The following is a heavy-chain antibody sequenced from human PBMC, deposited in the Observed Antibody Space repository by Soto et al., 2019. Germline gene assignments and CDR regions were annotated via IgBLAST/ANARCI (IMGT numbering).Heavy chain of an antibody. Sequence: SETLSLTCSVSGGSFRSYHWSWIRQPPGKGLEWIGYIHYSGDTNYNPSLKSRVTISVDTSKNQFSLKLSSVTAADTAVYYCARDSGSYYESWGQGTLVTVSS. CDR2: IHYSGDT. D-gene: IGHD1-26*01. CDR3: ARDSGSYYES. J-gene: IGHJ5*02. V-gene: IGHV4-59*01. CDR1: GGSFRSYH.